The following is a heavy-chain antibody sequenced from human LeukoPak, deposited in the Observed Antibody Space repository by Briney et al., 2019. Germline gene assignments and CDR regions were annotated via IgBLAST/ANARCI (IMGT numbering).Heavy chain of an antibody. CDR1: GFTFSNAW. J-gene: IGHJ4*02. CDR2: IKSDGGTT. V-gene: IGHV3-15*01. D-gene: IGHD1-26*01. CDR3: TTDRVGATSV. Sequence: GGSLRLSCAASGFTFSNAWMSWVRQTPGKGLEWVGRIKSDGGTTDYAAPVKGRFSISRDDSKNTLYLQMNSLEAEDTAVYYCTTDRVGATSVWGQGTLVTVSS.